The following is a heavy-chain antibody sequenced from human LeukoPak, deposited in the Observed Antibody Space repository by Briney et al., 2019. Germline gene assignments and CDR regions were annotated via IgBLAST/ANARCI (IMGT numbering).Heavy chain of an antibody. CDR2: LEYDGTS. CDR1: GFTFSSYA. D-gene: IGHD2-21*01. V-gene: IGHV3-30*02. CDR3: AKRGFRAPSGDDVLESLHL. J-gene: IGHJ1*01. Sequence: PGGSLRLSCAASGFTFSSYAMHWVRQAPGKGLEWVAFLEYDGTSNYLDSVKGRFTISRDNSESTLYPQMNSLQVEDTAIYYCAKRGFRAPSGDDVLESLHLWGQGTLVTVSS.